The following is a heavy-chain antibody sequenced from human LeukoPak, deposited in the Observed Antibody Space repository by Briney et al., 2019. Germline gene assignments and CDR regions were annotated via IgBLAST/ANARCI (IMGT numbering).Heavy chain of an antibody. CDR2: IGGSGGST. V-gene: IGHV3-23*01. Sequence: GGSLRLSCAASGFTFSSYAMSWVRQAPGKGLEWVSAIGGSGGSTYYADSVKGRFTISRDNSKNTLYLQMNSLRAEDTAVYYCARVPAAIYYYYGMDVWGQGTTVTVSS. CDR1: GFTFSSYA. J-gene: IGHJ6*02. D-gene: IGHD2-2*01. CDR3: ARVPAAIYYYYGMDV.